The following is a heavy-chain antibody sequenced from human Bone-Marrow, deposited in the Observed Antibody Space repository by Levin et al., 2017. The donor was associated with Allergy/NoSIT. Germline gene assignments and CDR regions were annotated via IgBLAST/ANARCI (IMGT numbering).Heavy chain of an antibody. CDR1: GYTFTNYW. CDR2: IYPGDSDT. V-gene: IGHV5-51*01. J-gene: IGHJ5*02. D-gene: IGHD3-9*01. Sequence: KVSCKGLGYTFTNYWIGWVRQMPGKGLECVGLIYPGDSDTTYNPSFRGRVTISADKSISTAFLHWGSLKASDSAIYYCVRQSRDILTGYYTREPYNWFDPWGQGTLVTVSS. CDR3: VRQSRDILTGYYTREPYNWFDP.